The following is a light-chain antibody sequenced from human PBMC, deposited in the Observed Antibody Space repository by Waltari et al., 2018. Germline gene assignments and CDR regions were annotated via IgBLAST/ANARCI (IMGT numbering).Light chain of an antibody. CDR2: AAS. CDR3: QQLHSYPHT. CDR1: QDISIF. Sequence: DIQLTQSPSFLSAVVGDRVTITCRASQDISIFLAWYQQTPGKAPKLLIFAASDLQSGVPSRFSGTGSGTEFTLTISSLRPEDFATYYCQQLHSYPHTFGQGPRWRSN. V-gene: IGKV1-9*01. J-gene: IGKJ2*01.